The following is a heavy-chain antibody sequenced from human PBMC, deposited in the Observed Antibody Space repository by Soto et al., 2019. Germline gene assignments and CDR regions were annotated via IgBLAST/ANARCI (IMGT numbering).Heavy chain of an antibody. J-gene: IGHJ4*02. D-gene: IGHD3-22*01. V-gene: IGHV3-23*01. CDR3: AKVYYYDSSGYYRKSYFDY. Sequence: GGSLRLSCAASGFTFSSYAMSWVRQAPGKGLEWVSAISGSGGSTYYADSVKGRFTISRDNSKNTLYLQMNSLRAEDTAVYYCAKVYYYDSSGYYRKSYFDYWGQGTLVTVSS. CDR2: ISGSGGST. CDR1: GFTFSSYA.